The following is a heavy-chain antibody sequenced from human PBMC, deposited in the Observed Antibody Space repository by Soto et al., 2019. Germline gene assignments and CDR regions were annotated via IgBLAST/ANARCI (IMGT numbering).Heavy chain of an antibody. J-gene: IGHJ4*02. Sequence: ASVKVSCKASGYTFGGFYMHWVRQAPGQGLEWMGWINPNSGGTKSAEKFQGRVTMTRDTSISTAYMELSRLTSDDTAVYYCASAAVTGTAGLDFWGQGTQVTVSS. CDR2: INPNSGGT. CDR1: GYTFGGFY. D-gene: IGHD6-19*01. V-gene: IGHV1-2*02. CDR3: ASAAVTGTAGLDF.